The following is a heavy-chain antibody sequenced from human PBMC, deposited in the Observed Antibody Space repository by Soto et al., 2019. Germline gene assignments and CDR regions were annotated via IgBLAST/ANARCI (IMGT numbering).Heavy chain of an antibody. V-gene: IGHV3-7*03. CDR1: GFTLSNYW. Sequence: PGGSLRLSXAASGFTLSNYWMTWVRQAPGKGLEWVANINKDGSQKNYVDSVKGRFTIARDNGQNSLSLQMNSLRVEGTAVYYCVRELGLAYWGQGVLVTVSS. CDR3: VRELGLAY. CDR2: INKDGSQK. D-gene: IGHD7-27*01. J-gene: IGHJ4*02.